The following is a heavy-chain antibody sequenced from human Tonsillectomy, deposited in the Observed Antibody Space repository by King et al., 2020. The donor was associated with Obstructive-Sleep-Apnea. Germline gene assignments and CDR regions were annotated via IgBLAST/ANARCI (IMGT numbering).Heavy chain of an antibody. J-gene: IGHJ6*02. Sequence: QLQESGPGLVKPSQTLSLTCTVSGGSISSGGYYRSWIRQHPGKGLEWIGYIYYSGSTYYNPSLKSRVTISVDTSKNQFSLKLSSVTAADTAVYYCAGEWGGSNWNYGMDVWGQGTTVTVSS. CDR2: IYYSGST. CDR1: GGSISSGGYY. CDR3: AGEWGGSNWNYGMDV. D-gene: IGHD1-1*01. V-gene: IGHV4-31*03.